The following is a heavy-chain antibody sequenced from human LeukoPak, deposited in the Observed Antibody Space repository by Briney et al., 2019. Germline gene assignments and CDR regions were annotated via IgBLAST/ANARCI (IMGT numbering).Heavy chain of an antibody. CDR1: GFTFSSYA. V-gene: IGHV3-64*01. CDR2: ISSNGGST. Sequence: GGSLRLSCAASGFTFSSYAMHWVRQAPGKGLEYVSAISSNGGSTYYANSVKGRFTISRDNSKNTLYLQMGSLRAEDTAVYYCARDRSSSWYDYWGQGTLVTVSS. D-gene: IGHD6-13*01. CDR3: ARDRSSSWYDY. J-gene: IGHJ4*02.